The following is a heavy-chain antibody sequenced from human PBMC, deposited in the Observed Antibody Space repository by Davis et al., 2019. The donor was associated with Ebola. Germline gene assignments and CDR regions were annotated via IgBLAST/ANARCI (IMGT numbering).Heavy chain of an antibody. CDR1: GGSISSYY. D-gene: IGHD3-16*01. V-gene: IGHV4-59*01. CDR2: IYYSGST. J-gene: IGHJ4*02. Sequence: GSLRLSCTVSGGSISSYYWSWIRQPPGKGLEWIGYIYYSGSTNYNPSLKSRVTISVDTSKNQFSLKLSSVTAADTAVYYCAREGPWALGLSGYFDYWGQGTLVTVSS. CDR3: AREGPWALGLSGYFDY.